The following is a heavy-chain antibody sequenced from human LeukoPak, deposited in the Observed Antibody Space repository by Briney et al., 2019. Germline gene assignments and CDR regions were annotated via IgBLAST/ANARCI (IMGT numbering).Heavy chain of an antibody. CDR3: ASLVGATFSPTDAFDI. J-gene: IGHJ3*02. V-gene: IGHV3-7*01. CDR2: IKQDGSEK. Sequence: PGGSLRLPCAASGFTFSSYWMSWVRQAPGKGLEWVANIKQDGSEKYYVDSVKGRFTISRDNAKNLLYLQMNSLRAEDTAVYYCASLVGATFSPTDAFDIRGQGTMVTVSS. CDR1: GFTFSSYW. D-gene: IGHD1-26*01.